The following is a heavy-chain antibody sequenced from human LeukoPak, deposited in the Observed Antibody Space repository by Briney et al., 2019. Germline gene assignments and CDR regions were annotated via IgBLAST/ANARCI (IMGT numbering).Heavy chain of an antibody. V-gene: IGHV4-39*01. J-gene: IGHJ4*02. CDR3: RLQLNYDY. Sequence: SETLSLTCTVSGVSLRGSTYYWGWIRQPPGKGLEWIGTMYYSGPTSYSPSLRSRVTISVDTSKSRFSLKLTAVTAAYTAVYYCRLQLNYDYWGQGTLVTVSS. CDR1: GVSLRGSTYY. CDR2: MYYSGPT. D-gene: IGHD5-12*01.